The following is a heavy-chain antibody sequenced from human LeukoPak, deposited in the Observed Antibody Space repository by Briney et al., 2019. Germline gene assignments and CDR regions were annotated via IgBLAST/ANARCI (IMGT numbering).Heavy chain of an antibody. Sequence: GGSLRLSCAASGFTFRNYWMIWVRQAPGRGLEWVGNIKQDGSQKRYADSVRDRFTISRDNAQNSLFLELNSLRGEDTAVYYCARERHFYYFDYWGQGALVTVSS. V-gene: IGHV3-7*01. CDR1: GFTFRNYW. CDR3: ARERHFYYFDY. D-gene: IGHD3-3*02. J-gene: IGHJ4*02. CDR2: IKQDGSQK.